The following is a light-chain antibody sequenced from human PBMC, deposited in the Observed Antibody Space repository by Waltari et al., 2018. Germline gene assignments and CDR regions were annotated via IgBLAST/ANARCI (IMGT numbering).Light chain of an antibody. J-gene: IGLJ7*01. CDR1: ASNIGDSY. V-gene: IGLV1-40*01. CDR2: ENT. CDR3: QSYDTRMRAV. Sequence: QSVLTQPPSVSGAPGQRVTISCTGSASNIGDSYVQWYQQLPGTAPKLLVYENTRRPSGISHRFSGSQSGFSASLTITGLQSEDEADYYCQSYDTRMRAVFGGGTRLTVL.